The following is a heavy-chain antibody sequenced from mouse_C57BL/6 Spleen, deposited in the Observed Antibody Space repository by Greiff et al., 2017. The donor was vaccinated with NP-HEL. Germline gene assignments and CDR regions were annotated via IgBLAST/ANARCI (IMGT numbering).Heavy chain of an antibody. CDR1: GYTFTDYN. Sequence: EVQLQQSGPELVKPGASVKIPCKASGYTFTDYNMDWVKQSHGKSLEWIGDINPNNGGTIYNQKFKGKATLTVDKSSSTAYMELRSLTSEDTAVYYCARMGVYDGYPFAYWGQGTLVTVSA. J-gene: IGHJ3*01. V-gene: IGHV1-18*01. D-gene: IGHD2-3*01. CDR3: ARMGVYDGYPFAY. CDR2: INPNNGGT.